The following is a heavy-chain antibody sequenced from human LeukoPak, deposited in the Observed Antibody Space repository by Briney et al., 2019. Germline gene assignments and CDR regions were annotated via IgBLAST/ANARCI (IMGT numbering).Heavy chain of an antibody. CDR3: AKYSFFPRSSTSHIDRDY. V-gene: IGHV3-30*18. Sequence: GGSLRLSCEASGFTFSTYGMHWVRQAPGKGLEWVAGISNGGSYKYYADSVKGRFTISRDNSKNTLYLQMNSLRAEDTAVYYCAKYSFFPRSSTSHIDRDYWGQGTLVTVSS. D-gene: IGHD2-2*01. J-gene: IGHJ4*02. CDR1: GFTFSTYG. CDR2: ISNGGSYK.